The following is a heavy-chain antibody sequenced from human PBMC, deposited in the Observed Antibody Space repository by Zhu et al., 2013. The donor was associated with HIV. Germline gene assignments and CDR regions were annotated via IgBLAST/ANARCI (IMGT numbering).Heavy chain of an antibody. V-gene: IGHV1-69*09. D-gene: IGHD2-2*01. J-gene: IGHJ6*02. Sequence: QVQLVQSGAEVKKPGSSVKVSCKASGGTFSSYAISWVRQAPGQGLEWMGGIIPILGIANYAQKFQGRVTITADKSTSTAYMELSSLRSEDTAVYYCATLTNIVVVPAAMEARHLYGMDVWGQGTTVTVSS. CDR3: ATLTNIVVVPAAMEARHLYGMDV. CDR2: IIPILGIA. CDR1: GGTFSSYA.